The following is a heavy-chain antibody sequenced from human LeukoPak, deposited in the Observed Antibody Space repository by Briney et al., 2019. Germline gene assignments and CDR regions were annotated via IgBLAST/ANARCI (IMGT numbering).Heavy chain of an antibody. CDR2: IKSKTDGGTT. CDR3: ARDGTMVRGVNFDY. V-gene: IGHV3-15*01. Sequence: GGSLRLSCAASGFTFSNAWMSWVRQAPGKGLEWVGRIKSKTDGGTTDYAAPVKGRFTISRDDSKNTLYLQMNSLKTEDTAVYYCARDGTMVRGVNFDYWGQGTLVTVSS. CDR1: GFTFSNAW. J-gene: IGHJ4*02. D-gene: IGHD3-10*01.